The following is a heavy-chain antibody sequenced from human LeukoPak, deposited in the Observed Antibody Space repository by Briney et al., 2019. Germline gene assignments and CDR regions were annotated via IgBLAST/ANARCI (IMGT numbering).Heavy chain of an antibody. CDR3: ARLGGSHPRLYYYYYYMDV. J-gene: IGHJ6*03. Sequence: GGSLRLSCAASGFTFSSYEMNWVRQAPGKGLEWVSYISSSGSTIYYADSVKGRFTISRDNAKNSLYLQMNSLRAEDTAVYYCARLGGSHPRLYYYYYYMDVWGKGTTVTVSS. CDR1: GFTFSSYE. D-gene: IGHD1-26*01. V-gene: IGHV3-48*03. CDR2: ISSSGSTI.